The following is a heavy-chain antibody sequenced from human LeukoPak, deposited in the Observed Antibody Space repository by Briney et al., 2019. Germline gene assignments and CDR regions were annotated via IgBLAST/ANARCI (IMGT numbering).Heavy chain of an antibody. J-gene: IGHJ4*02. CDR1: GGSITSTNY. CDR2: IYYSGST. CDR3: ARVVVRGRTPDY. Sequence: SETLSLTCGVSGGSITSTNYWTWVRQHPGKGLEWIGYIYYSGSTYYNPSLKSRVTISVDTSKNQFSLKLSSVTAADTAVYYCARVVVRGRTPDYWGQGTLVTVSS. V-gene: IGHV4-31*11. D-gene: IGHD3-10*01.